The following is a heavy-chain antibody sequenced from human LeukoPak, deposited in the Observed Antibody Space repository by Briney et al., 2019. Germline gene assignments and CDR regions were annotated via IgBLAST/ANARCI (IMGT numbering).Heavy chain of an antibody. V-gene: IGHV4-59*12. Sequence: SETLSLTCTVSGGSISSYYWSWIRQPPGKGLEWIGYIYYSGSTNYNPSLKSRVTISVDKSKNQFSLKLSSVTAADTAVYYCARGGIAAAGTLRDWGQGTLVTVSS. J-gene: IGHJ4*02. CDR2: IYYSGST. D-gene: IGHD6-13*01. CDR1: GGSISSYY. CDR3: ARGGIAAAGTLRD.